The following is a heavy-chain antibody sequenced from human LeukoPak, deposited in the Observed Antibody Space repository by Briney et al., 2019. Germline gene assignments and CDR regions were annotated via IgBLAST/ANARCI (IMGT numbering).Heavy chain of an antibody. J-gene: IGHJ5*02. CDR1: GGSISSGGYS. CDR2: IYHSGST. CDR3: ARVRIPDPKFDP. Sequence: PSETLSPTCAVSGGSISSGGYSWSWIQQPPGKGLEWIGYIYHSGSTYYNPSLKSRVTISVDRSKNQFSLKLSSVTAADTAVYYCARVRIPDPKFDPWGQGTLVTVSS. D-gene: IGHD1-14*01. V-gene: IGHV4-30-2*01.